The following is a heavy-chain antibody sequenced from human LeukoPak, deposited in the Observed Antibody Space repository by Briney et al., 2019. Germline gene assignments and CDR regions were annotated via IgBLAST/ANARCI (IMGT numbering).Heavy chain of an antibody. D-gene: IGHD2-2*02. Sequence: ASVKVSCKASGYTFTGYYIHWVRQAPGQGLEWMGRTNPNYGDRNYAQKFQDRVTMTRDTSISTAYTELSGLRFDDTAVYYCARGDNIIMPAAKPPDCWGQGTLVTVSS. CDR3: ARGDNIIMPAAKPPDC. CDR1: GYTFTGYY. CDR2: TNPNYGDR. V-gene: IGHV1-2*06. J-gene: IGHJ4*02.